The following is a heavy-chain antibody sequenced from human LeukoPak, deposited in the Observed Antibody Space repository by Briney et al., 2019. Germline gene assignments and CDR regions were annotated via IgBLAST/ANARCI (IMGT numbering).Heavy chain of an antibody. J-gene: IGHJ3*02. CDR3: ARLAYCGGDCPRAFDI. V-gene: IGHV3-48*02. D-gene: IGHD2-21*02. Sequence: PGGSLRLSCAASGFTFSSYAMHWVRQAPGKGLEWVSYISGSTTIYYADSVKGRFTISRDNAKNSLYLQMNSLRDEDTAVYYCARLAYCGGDCPRAFDIWGQGTMVTVSS. CDR1: GFTFSSYA. CDR2: ISGSTTI.